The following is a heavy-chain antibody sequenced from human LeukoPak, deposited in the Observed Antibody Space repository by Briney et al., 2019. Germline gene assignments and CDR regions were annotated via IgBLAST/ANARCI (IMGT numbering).Heavy chain of an antibody. J-gene: IGHJ4*02. Sequence: SETLSLTCTVSGGSISSYYWSWIRQPPGKGLEWIGYIYYSGSTNYNPSLKSRVTISVDTSKNQFSLKLSSVTAADTAVYYCARGEPLNPFDYWGQGTLVTVSS. V-gene: IGHV4-59*01. CDR1: GGSISSYY. CDR3: ARGEPLNPFDY. CDR2: IYYSGST. D-gene: IGHD1-14*01.